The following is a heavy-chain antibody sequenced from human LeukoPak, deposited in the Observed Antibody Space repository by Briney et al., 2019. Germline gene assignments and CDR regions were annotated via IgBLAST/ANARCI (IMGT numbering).Heavy chain of an antibody. J-gene: IGHJ4*02. CDR2: SSGSGSTT. Sequence: PGGALRLSCAVSGFTFSSFVMSWVRQAPGKGLEWVSGSSGSGSTTQYADSVKGRFTISRDSSKNTLYLHMNSLRVEDTAVYYCARGRVSCAGDCHAGPPGYWGQGTLVTVSS. V-gene: IGHV3-23*01. CDR3: ARGRVSCAGDCHAGPPGY. D-gene: IGHD2-21*02. CDR1: GFTFSSFV.